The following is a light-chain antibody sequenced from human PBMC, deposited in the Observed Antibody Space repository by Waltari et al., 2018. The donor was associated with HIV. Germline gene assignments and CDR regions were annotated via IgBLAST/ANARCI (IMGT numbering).Light chain of an antibody. CDR2: END. V-gene: IGLV1-51*02. CDR1: TSDIGKNH. CDR3: ATWDSSLSGSRV. J-gene: IGLJ2*01. Sequence: QSVLTQSPSVSAAPGQKVTISCYGSTSDIGKNHVSWYQQFPGRAPKLLIYENDNRPSVIPGRFSGSKFGTSATLDITGLQTGDEAVYFCATWDSSLSGSRVFGGGTKLTVL.